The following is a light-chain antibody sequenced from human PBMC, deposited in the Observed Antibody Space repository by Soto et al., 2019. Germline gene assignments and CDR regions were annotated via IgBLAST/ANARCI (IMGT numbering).Light chain of an antibody. V-gene: IGLV3-21*02. CDR3: QVWDSSRDHGV. J-gene: IGLJ2*01. Sequence: SYELTQPPSVSVAPGQTARITCGGNNIGIMSVHWYQQKPGQAPVLVVYDDSDRPPGIPERFSGSKSENTGTLTISSVEAVHEADYSCQVWDSSRDHGVFGGGTKLTVL. CDR2: DDS. CDR1: NIGIMS.